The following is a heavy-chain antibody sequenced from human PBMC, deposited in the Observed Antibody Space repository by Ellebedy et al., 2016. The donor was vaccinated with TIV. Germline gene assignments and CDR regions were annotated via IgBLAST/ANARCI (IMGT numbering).Heavy chain of an antibody. CDR2: IYPGDSDT. CDR1: GYTFNRYW. D-gene: IGHD6-6*01. Sequence: GESLKISCKGSGYTFNRYWIAWVRQMPGRGLEWMGIIYPGDSDTRYRPSFRGQVTISVDKSTSTAYLQWRRLKASDTAMYFCARMSSIDGVDVWGQGTMVTVSS. V-gene: IGHV5-51*01. CDR3: ARMSSIDGVDV. J-gene: IGHJ3*01.